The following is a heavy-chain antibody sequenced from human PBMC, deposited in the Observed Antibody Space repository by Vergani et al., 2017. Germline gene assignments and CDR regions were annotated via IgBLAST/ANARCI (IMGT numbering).Heavy chain of an antibody. CDR2: INAGNGNT. J-gene: IGHJ3*02. CDR1: GYTFTSYA. CDR3: ARDVVGLTIVRGVIIRLFAIDI. V-gene: IGHV1-3*01. Sequence: QVQLVQSGAEVKKPGASVKVSCKASGYTFTSYAMHWVRQAPGQRLEWMGWINAGNGNTKYSQKFQGRVTITRDTSTSTAYMELRSLRSDDTAVYYCARDVVGLTIVRGVIIRLFAIDIWGQGTMVTVSS. D-gene: IGHD3-10*01.